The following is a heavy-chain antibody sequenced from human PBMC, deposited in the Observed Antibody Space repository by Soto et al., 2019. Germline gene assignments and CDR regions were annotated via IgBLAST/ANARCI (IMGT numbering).Heavy chain of an antibody. CDR3: AREARGGYSGIFDN. J-gene: IGHJ4*02. V-gene: IGHV4-4*07. CDR1: GGSSSRDY. Sequence: QVQLQETGPGLVKPSETLSLTCTVSGGSSSRDYWSWIRQPAGKGLEWIGRIFTDGDTKYNPSLTSRVTMSIDTSKKQLSLRLSSVTAADTAVYYCAREARGGYSGIFDNWGQGILVTASS. CDR2: IFTDGDT. D-gene: IGHD5-12*01.